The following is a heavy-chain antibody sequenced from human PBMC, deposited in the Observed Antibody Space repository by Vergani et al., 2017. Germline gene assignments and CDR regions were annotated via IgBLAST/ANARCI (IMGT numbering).Heavy chain of an antibody. D-gene: IGHD6-13*01. Sequence: QVQLVQSGAEVKKPGSSVKVSCKASGGTFSSYAISWVRQAPGQGLEWMGGIIAIFGIANHAQKFQGRVTITTDKSTSTAYMELRSLRSEDTAVYYCARDHSRSGPKGYFDYWGQGTLVTVSS. J-gene: IGHJ4*02. CDR1: GGTFSSYA. CDR2: IIAIFGIA. V-gene: IGHV1-69*17. CDR3: ARDHSRSGPKGYFDY.